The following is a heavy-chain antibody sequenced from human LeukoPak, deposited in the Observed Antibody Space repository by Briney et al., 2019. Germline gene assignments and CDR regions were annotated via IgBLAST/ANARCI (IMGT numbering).Heavy chain of an antibody. CDR2: IYYSGST. Sequence: PSETLSLTCTVSGSSISSYYWSWIRQPPGKGLEWIGYIYYSGSTNYNPSLKSRVTISVDTPKNQFSLKLSSVTAADTAVYYCARDLPVGIAAAGRRGYGMDVWGQGTTVTVSS. D-gene: IGHD6-13*01. CDR1: GSSISSYY. CDR3: ARDLPVGIAAAGRRGYGMDV. V-gene: IGHV4-59*08. J-gene: IGHJ6*02.